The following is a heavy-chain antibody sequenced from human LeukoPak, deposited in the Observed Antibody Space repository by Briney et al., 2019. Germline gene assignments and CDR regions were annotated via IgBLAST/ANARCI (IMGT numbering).Heavy chain of an antibody. J-gene: IGHJ4*02. D-gene: IGHD3-10*01. CDR2: IVVGSGNT. V-gene: IGHV1-58*02. CDR3: AARTMVRGGINGPPDY. Sequence: PLASVKVSCKASGFTFTSSAMQWVRQARGQRLEWIGWIVVGSGNTNYAQKFQERVTITRDMSTSTAYMELSSMRCEDTAVYYLAARTMVRGGINGPPDYWGQGTLVTVSS. CDR1: GFTFTSSA.